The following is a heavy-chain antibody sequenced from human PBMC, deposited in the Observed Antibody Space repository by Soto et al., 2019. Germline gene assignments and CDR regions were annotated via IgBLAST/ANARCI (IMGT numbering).Heavy chain of an antibody. J-gene: IGHJ4*02. CDR2: ISAHKGNT. CDR3: ARGRYGDY. D-gene: IGHD1-1*01. CDR1: GYAFTTYG. Sequence: QVHLVQSGAEVKKPGASVKVSCKGSGYAFTTYGITWVRQAPGQGLEWMGWISAHKGNTNYAQKLQGSVTVTRDTSTSTAYMELRSLRPDDTAVYYCARGRYGDYWGQGALVTVSS. V-gene: IGHV1-18*01.